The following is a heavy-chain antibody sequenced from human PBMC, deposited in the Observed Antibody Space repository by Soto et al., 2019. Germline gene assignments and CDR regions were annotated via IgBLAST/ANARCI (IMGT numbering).Heavy chain of an antibody. D-gene: IGHD6-13*01. CDR3: AREQIGIAAADY. Sequence: GASVKVSCKASGYTITSYYMHWVRQAPGQGLEWMGIINPSGGSTSYAQKFQGRVTMTRDTSTSTVYMELSSLRSEDTAVYYCAREQIGIAAADYWGEGTLVTVSS. J-gene: IGHJ4*02. CDR1: GYTITSYY. CDR2: INPSGGST. V-gene: IGHV1-46*01.